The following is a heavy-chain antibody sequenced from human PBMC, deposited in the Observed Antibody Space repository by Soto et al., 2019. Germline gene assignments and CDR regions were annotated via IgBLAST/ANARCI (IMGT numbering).Heavy chain of an antibody. CDR3: ARGGHVVVVTAALDY. CDR2: VNPSGGHT. V-gene: IGHV1-46*01. CDR1: GDTFTDYY. Sequence: QVQLMQSGAEVKKPGASVKVSCKASGDTFTDYYIHWVRQAPGQGLEWMGTVNPSGGHTTYAQHCLGRVTXPXXXSXXTLDRELTSLTSDDTAIYYCARGGHVVVVTAALDYWGQGTLVTVSS. J-gene: IGHJ4*02. D-gene: IGHD2-21*02.